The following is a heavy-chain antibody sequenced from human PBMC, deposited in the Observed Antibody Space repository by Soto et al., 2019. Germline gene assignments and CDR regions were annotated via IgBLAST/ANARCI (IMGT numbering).Heavy chain of an antibody. D-gene: IGHD3-16*02. CDR3: TRDRDFGGVIAADY. Sequence: GGSLRLSCAASGFTFSSYDLHWVRQAPGKGLEWVAVISFNGGRKFYADSVTGRFSISKDSSKNTLYLQMNNLRAEDTAVYYCTRDRDFGGVIAADYWGQGTLVTVSS. V-gene: IGHV3-30*14. CDR1: GFTFSSYD. J-gene: IGHJ4*02. CDR2: ISFNGGRK.